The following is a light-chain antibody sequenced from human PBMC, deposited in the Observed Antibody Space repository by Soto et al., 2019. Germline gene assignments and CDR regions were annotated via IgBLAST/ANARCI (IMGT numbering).Light chain of an antibody. Sequence: QSALTQPASVSGSLGQSITISCTGTSSDVGAYNYVSWYQQQPGKAPKLMIPEVSNRPSGVSNRFSGSKSGNTASPIISGLQAEDEADYYCCSFTSITTYVYGTGTKVTVL. J-gene: IGLJ1*01. CDR1: SSDVGAYNY. V-gene: IGLV2-14*01. CDR3: CSFTSITTYV. CDR2: EVS.